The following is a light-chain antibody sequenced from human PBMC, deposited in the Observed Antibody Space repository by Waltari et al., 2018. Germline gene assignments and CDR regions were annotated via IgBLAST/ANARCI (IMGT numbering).Light chain of an antibody. CDR3: SSYAGRNNLV. CDR2: EVS. Sequence: QSALTQPPSASGSPGQSVTLSCTGTSSDVGGYNYFSWYQQHPGKAPKLMIYEVSKRPSGVPDRFSGSKSGNTASLTVSGLQAEDEADYYCSSYAGRNNLVFGGGTKLTVL. V-gene: IGLV2-8*01. CDR1: SSDVGGYNY. J-gene: IGLJ2*01.